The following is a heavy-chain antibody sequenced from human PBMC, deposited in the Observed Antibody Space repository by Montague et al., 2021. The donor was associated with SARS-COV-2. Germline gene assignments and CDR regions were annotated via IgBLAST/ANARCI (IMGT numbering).Heavy chain of an antibody. CDR1: GFTFSSYA. J-gene: IGHJ6*02. D-gene: IGHD3-9*01. CDR3: ARDLESTGYFDPYYYHGMDV. V-gene: IGHV3-30*04. CDR2: ISHEGSYK. Sequence: SLILSCAASGFTFSSYALHWVRQAPGKGLEWVADISHEGSYKYYXDSVKGRFTISRDNSKNTLYLDMNSLRAEDTALYYCARDLESTGYFDPYYYHGMDVWGQGTTVTVSS.